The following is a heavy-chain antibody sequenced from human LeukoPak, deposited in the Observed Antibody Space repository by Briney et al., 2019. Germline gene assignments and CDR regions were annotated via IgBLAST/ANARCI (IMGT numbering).Heavy chain of an antibody. V-gene: IGHV4-59*12. J-gene: IGHJ4*02. CDR2: VYETGSR. Sequence: PSETLSLTCTVSGASIVRDYWSWVRQPPGTGLQWIGYVYETGSRNHNPSLERRVSISLDRSKNQFSLRLDSVTAADTAMYYCAREHRGRDGYTLDYWGQGILVTVSS. CDR3: AREHRGRDGYTLDY. CDR1: GASIVRDY. D-gene: IGHD5-24*01.